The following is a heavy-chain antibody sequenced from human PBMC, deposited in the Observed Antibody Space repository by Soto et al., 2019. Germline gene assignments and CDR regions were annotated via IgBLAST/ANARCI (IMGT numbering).Heavy chain of an antibody. CDR2: IIPILGIA. J-gene: IGHJ4*02. D-gene: IGHD3-10*01. V-gene: IGHV1-69*08. Sequence: QVQLVQSGAEVKKPGSSVKVSCKASGGTFSSYTISWVRQAPGQGLEWMGRIIPILGIANYAQKFQGRVTITADKSTSTAYMELSSLRSEDTAVYYCAREEYYYGSGAFFDYWAEGTLVTFSS. CDR1: GGTFSSYT. CDR3: AREEYYYGSGAFFDY.